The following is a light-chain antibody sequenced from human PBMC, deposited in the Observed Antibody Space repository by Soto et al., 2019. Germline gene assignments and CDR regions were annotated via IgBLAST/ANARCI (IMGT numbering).Light chain of an antibody. CDR1: QSVNNF. CDR3: HLRAVWPPT. Sequence: EVVLTQSPVTLSLSPGERATLSCRASQSVNNFVAWYQQKPGQAPSLLISGASNRATGIPDRFSGSGSGTDFTLTISSLEPEDFAVYYCHLRAVWPPTFGGGTTVEIK. J-gene: IGKJ4*01. V-gene: IGKV3-11*01. CDR2: GAS.